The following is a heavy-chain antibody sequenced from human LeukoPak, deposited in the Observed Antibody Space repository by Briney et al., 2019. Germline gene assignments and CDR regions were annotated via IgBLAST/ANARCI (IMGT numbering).Heavy chain of an antibody. J-gene: IGHJ4*02. CDR1: GGSFSGYY. Sequence: PSQTLSLTCAVYGGSFSGYYWSWIRQPPGKGLEWIGEINHSGSTNYNPSLKSRVTISVDTSKNQFSLKLSSVTAADTAVYYCARGRVMGYYGSGSYYHYWGQGTLVTVSS. V-gene: IGHV4-34*01. CDR3: ARGRVMGYYGSGSYYHY. CDR2: INHSGST. D-gene: IGHD3-10*01.